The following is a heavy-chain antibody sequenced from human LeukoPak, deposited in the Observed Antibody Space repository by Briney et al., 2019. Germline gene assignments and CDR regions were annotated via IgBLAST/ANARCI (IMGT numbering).Heavy chain of an antibody. D-gene: IGHD3-22*01. CDR3: AREYDSSGYYSDYFDY. Sequence: KPGGSLRLSCAASGFTFSDYYMSWIRQAPGKGLEWVSYISSSGSTIYYADSVKGRFTISRDNSKNTLYLQMNSLRAEDTAVYYCAREYDSSGYYSDYFDYWGQGTLVTVSS. J-gene: IGHJ4*02. CDR2: ISSSGSTI. V-gene: IGHV3-11*04. CDR1: GFTFSDYY.